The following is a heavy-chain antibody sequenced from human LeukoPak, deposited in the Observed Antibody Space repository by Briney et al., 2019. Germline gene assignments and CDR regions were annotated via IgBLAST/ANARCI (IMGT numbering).Heavy chain of an antibody. V-gene: IGHV3-23*01. D-gene: IGHD3-22*01. CDR2: ISNSGTST. Sequence: GGSLRLSCAASGFTFSGCAMTWVRQAPGKGLEWVSGISNSGTSTYYVDSVKGRFTISRDNSKNTLYLQMISLRAEDTAVYYCAKVASSGSQYYFDYWDQGTLVTVSS. CDR1: GFTFSGCA. J-gene: IGHJ4*02. CDR3: AKVASSGSQYYFDY.